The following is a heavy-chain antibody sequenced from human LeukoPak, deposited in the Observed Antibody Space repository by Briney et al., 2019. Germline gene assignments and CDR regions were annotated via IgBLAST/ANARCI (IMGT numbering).Heavy chain of an antibody. CDR3: ARIPYYYYALDV. CDR2: IYHSGST. CDR1: GGYISSSNW. V-gene: IGHV4-4*02. J-gene: IGHJ6*02. Sequence: SETLSLTCAVSGGYISSSNWWSWVRQPPGKGLEWIGEIYHSGSTNYNPSLKSRVTISVDKSKNQFSLKLTSVTAADTAVYYCARIPYYYYALDVWGQGTTVTVSS.